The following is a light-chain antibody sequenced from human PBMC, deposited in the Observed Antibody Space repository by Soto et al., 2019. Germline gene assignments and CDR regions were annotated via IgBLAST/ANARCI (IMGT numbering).Light chain of an antibody. J-gene: IGKJ5*01. Sequence: IRMTQSPSSLYKHVGPRVTITSCAGQTISDYLNWYQQKPGTAPKLLIYAASTLQSGVPSRFSGSRSGTDFTLTISSLHPEDVATYYCQQTFSAPSITFGQGTRLEIK. V-gene: IGKV1-39*01. CDR2: AAS. CDR3: QQTFSAPSIT. CDR1: QTISDY.